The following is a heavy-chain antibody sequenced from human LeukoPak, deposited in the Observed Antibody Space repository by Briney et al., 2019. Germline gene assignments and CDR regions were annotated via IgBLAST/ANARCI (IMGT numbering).Heavy chain of an antibody. CDR1: VLTFSNYA. V-gene: IGHV3-23*01. CDR2: IGGSGVDT. J-gene: IGHJ3*01. Sequence: GGSLRLSCAASVLTFSNYALTWVRQAPGKGLEWVSSIGGSGVDTRYADSVRGRFTISRDNSRNTLYVPMDSLRAEDTAVYFGGRNINHNYMGAFDFWGQGTMVTVSS. D-gene: IGHD4-11*01. CDR3: GRNINHNYMGAFDF.